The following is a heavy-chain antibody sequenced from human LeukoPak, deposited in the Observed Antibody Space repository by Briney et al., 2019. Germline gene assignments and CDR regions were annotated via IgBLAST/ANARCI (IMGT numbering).Heavy chain of an antibody. CDR2: IKEDGSEK. V-gene: IGHV3-7*01. CDR3: ARLEAV. CDR1: GFTFSWFW. D-gene: IGHD3-3*01. J-gene: IGHJ6*04. Sequence: GGSLRLSCAASGFTFSWFWMSWVRQAPGKGLEWVANIKEDGSEKYYVDSVKGRFTISRDNAKNSLYLQMNSLRVKDTAVYYCARLEAVWGRGTTVTVSS.